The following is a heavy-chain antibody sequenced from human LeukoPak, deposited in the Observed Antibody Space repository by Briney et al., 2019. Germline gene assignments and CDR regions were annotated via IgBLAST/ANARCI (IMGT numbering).Heavy chain of an antibody. D-gene: IGHD1-7*01. Sequence: SETLSLTCAVSGGPLTSYYCSWIRQPPGKGLEWIGFIYYRGSTNYNPSLESRVTISVDTSKNQFSLKLSSVTAADTAVYYCARGNYGRGNWFDPWGQGTLVTVSS. CDR1: GGPLTSYY. CDR3: ARGNYGRGNWFDP. CDR2: IYYRGST. J-gene: IGHJ5*02. V-gene: IGHV4-59*01.